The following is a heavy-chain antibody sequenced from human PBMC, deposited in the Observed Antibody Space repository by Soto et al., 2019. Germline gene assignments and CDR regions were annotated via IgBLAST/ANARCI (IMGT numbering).Heavy chain of an antibody. Sequence: NPGGTLRLSCVASGFLFNNGWMSWVRQAPGKGLEWVSRIKRKSDGETTDYAAPVKGRFSISRDDSEHTLYLHMNSLKTEDTAVYYCSTDSYDFVWGSYRFFQYRGQGALVTVSS. CDR3: STDSYDFVWGSYRFFQY. V-gene: IGHV3-15*01. D-gene: IGHD3-16*02. CDR2: IKRKSDGETT. J-gene: IGHJ4*02. CDR1: GFLFNNGW.